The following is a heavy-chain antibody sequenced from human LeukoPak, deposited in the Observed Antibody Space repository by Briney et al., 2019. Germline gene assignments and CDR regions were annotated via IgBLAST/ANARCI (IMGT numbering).Heavy chain of an antibody. CDR1: GFTFSSYA. V-gene: IGHV3-30*04. Sequence: GGSLRLSCAASGFTFSSYAMHWVRKAPGKGLEWVAVISYDGSNKYYADSVKGRFTISRDNAKNSLYLQMNSLRAEDTAVYYCARDIAAAGTTDYWGQGTLVTVSS. CDR2: ISYDGSNK. CDR3: ARDIAAAGTTDY. D-gene: IGHD6-13*01. J-gene: IGHJ4*02.